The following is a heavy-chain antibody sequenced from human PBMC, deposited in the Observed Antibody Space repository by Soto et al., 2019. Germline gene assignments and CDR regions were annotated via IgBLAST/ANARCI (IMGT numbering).Heavy chain of an antibody. CDR3: ARDQGMAPFDP. V-gene: IGHV1-46*01. J-gene: IGHJ5*02. CDR2: INPSGGST. Sequence: ASVKVSCKASGYTFTSYDMHWVRQAPGQGLEWMGIINPSGGSTSYAQKFQSRVTMTRDTSTSTVYMELSSLRSEDTAVYYCARDQGMAPFDPWGQGTLVTVSS. CDR1: GYTFTSYD.